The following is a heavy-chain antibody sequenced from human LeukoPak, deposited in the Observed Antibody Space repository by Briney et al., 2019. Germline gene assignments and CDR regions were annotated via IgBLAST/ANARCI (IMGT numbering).Heavy chain of an antibody. V-gene: IGHV3-48*04. CDR3: ARDLEVVTARTSD. CDR2: ISSSGSTI. J-gene: IGHJ4*02. D-gene: IGHD2-21*02. CDR1: GFTFSSYS. Sequence: GGSLRLSCAASGFTFSSYSMNWVRQAPGKGLEWVSYISSSGSTIYYADSVKGRFTISRDNAKNSLYLQMNSLRAEDTAVYYCARDLEVVTARTSDWGQGTLVTVSS.